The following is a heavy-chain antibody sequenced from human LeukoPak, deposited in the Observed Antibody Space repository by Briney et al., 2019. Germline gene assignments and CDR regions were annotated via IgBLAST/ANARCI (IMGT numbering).Heavy chain of an antibody. D-gene: IGHD3-3*01. CDR1: GFTFGDYA. J-gene: IGHJ4*02. Sequence: PGGSLRLSCTASGFTFGDYAMSWVRQAPGKGLEWVGFIRSKAYGGTTEYAASVKGRFTISRDDSKSTAYLQMNSLKTEDTAVYYCTKTYYDFWSGYSYYFDYWGQGTLVTVSS. CDR3: TKTYYDFWSGYSYYFDY. CDR2: IRSKAYGGTT. V-gene: IGHV3-49*04.